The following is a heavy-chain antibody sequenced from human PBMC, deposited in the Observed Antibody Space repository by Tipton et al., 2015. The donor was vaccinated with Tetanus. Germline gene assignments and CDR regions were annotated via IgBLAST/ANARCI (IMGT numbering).Heavy chain of an antibody. CDR2: IYYSGST. V-gene: IGHV4-59*01. J-gene: IGHJ3*02. Sequence: TLSLTCTVSGGSISSYYWSWIRQPPGKGLEWIGYIYYSGSTNYNPSLKSRVTISVDTSKNQFSLKLSSVTAADTAVYYCAREGGGDSHDAFDIWGQGTMVTVSS. CDR1: GGSISSYY. CDR3: AREGGGDSHDAFDI. D-gene: IGHD2-21*01.